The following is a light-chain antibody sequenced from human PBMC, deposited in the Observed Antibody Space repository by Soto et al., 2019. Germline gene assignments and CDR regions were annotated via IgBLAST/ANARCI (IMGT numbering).Light chain of an antibody. Sequence: QSVLAQPGSGSGYPGQSITISCTGSSTDVGGYNYVSWYQHHSGKAPKLLIYEVTKRPSGISDRFSGSKSVNTASLTIPGLQAEDESDYYCGSYSSTDSPFVFGTGTKVTVL. CDR3: GSYSSTDSPFV. CDR2: EVT. J-gene: IGLJ1*01. CDR1: STDVGGYNY. V-gene: IGLV2-14*01.